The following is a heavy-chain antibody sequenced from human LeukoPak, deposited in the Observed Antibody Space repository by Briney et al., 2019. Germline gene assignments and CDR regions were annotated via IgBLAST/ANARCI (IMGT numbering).Heavy chain of an antibody. CDR3: ARRSLRRNSAASDY. CDR1: GGSISSYY. Sequence: SETLSLTCTVSGGSISSYYWSWIRQPPGKGLEWIGYIYYSGSTNYNPSLKSRVTISVDTSKNQFSLKLSSVTAADTAVYYCARRSLRRNSAASDYWGQGTLVTVSS. D-gene: IGHD4-17*01. CDR2: IYYSGST. V-gene: IGHV4-59*12. J-gene: IGHJ4*02.